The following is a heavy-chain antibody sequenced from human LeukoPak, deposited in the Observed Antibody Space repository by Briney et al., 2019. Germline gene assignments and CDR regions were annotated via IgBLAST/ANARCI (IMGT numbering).Heavy chain of an antibody. V-gene: IGHV3-20*04. CDR2: INWNGGST. D-gene: IGHD2/OR15-2a*01. CDR3: ARAQIIETTYYFDY. Sequence: TGGSLRLSCAASGFTFDDYGMSWVRQAPGKGLEWVSGINWNGGSTGYADSVKGRFTISRDNAKNSLYLQMNSLRAEDTALYYYARAQIIETTYYFDYWGQGTLVTVSS. CDR1: GFTFDDYG. J-gene: IGHJ4*02.